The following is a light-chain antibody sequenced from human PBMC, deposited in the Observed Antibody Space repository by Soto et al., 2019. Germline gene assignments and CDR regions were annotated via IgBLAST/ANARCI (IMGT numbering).Light chain of an antibody. CDR2: DVS. Sequence: QSVLTQPASVSGSPGQSITISCTGTSSDVGGYNYVSWYQQHPGKAPKLMIYDVSKRPSGVPDRFSGSKSGNTASLTISGLQAEDEADYYCCSYAGSYTYVFGTGKKFTVL. CDR3: CSYAGSYTYV. J-gene: IGLJ1*01. CDR1: SSDVGGYNY. V-gene: IGLV2-11*01.